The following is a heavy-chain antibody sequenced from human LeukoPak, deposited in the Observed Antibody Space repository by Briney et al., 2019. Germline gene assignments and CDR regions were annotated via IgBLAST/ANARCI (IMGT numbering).Heavy chain of an antibody. CDR3: AKHPNHYDSSGFDY. V-gene: IGHV1-69*04. Sequence: ASVKVSCKASGGTFSSYAISWVRQAPGQGLEWMGRIIPILGIANYAQKFQGRVTITADKSTSTAYMELSSLRSEDTAVYYCAKHPNHYDSSGFDYWGQGTLVTVSS. J-gene: IGHJ4*02. CDR1: GGTFSSYA. D-gene: IGHD3-22*01. CDR2: IIPILGIA.